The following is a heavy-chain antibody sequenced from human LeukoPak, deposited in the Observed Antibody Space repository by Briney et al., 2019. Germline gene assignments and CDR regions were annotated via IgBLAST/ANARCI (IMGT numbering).Heavy chain of an antibody. CDR3: AKDGADYDSDYFDY. V-gene: IGHV3-23*01. Sequence: GGSLRLSCAASGFTFSSYAMSWVRQAPGKGLEWVSRTSGGGGTTYYAASVKGRFTISRDNSKNTLYLQINSLRAEDTAVYYCAKDGADYDSDYFDYWGQGTLVTVSS. CDR1: GFTFSSYA. D-gene: IGHD3-3*01. J-gene: IGHJ4*02. CDR2: TSGGGGTT.